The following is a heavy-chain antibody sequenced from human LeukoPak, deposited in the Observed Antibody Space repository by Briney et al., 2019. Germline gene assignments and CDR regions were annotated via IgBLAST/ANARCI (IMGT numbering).Heavy chain of an antibody. J-gene: IGHJ2*01. D-gene: IGHD4-23*01. CDR2: IYVGGTT. CDR1: GGSISSGSYY. Sequence: SQTLSLTCTVSGGSISSGSYYWTWIRQPAGKGLEWIGRIYVGGTTNYNPSLKSRVTISVDTSKNQFSLKLRSVTAADTAVYFCARDRAEYEYGGITHWYLDLWGRGTQVTVSS. CDR3: ARDRAEYEYGGITHWYLDL. V-gene: IGHV4-61*02.